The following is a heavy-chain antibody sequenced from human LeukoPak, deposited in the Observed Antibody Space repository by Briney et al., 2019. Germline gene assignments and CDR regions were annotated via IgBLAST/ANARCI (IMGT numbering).Heavy chain of an antibody. CDR1: GFTFDTYA. Sequence: GGSLRLSCAASGFTFDTYAMHWVRQAPGEGLEWMAVIWYDGSRKEYADSVKGRFTVSRDNSKNTLYLQMNSLRAEDTAVYYCAREFGLITSHWGQGTLVTVSS. J-gene: IGHJ1*01. V-gene: IGHV3-33*01. CDR2: IWYDGSRK. CDR3: AREFGLITSH. D-gene: IGHD3/OR15-3a*01.